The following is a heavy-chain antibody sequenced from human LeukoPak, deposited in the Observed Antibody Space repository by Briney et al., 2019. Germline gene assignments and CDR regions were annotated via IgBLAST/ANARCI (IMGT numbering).Heavy chain of an antibody. CDR2: IGTSSGAI. J-gene: IGHJ4*02. CDR1: GFTFSTYN. Sequence: GGSLRLSCSASGFTFSTYNMNWVRQAPGKGLEWVSFIGTSSGAIYYADSVKGRFTISRDNSKNTLYLQMNSLRAEDTAVYYCAKDQGSSGWTPWGQGTLVTVSS. CDR3: AKDQGSSGWTP. V-gene: IGHV3-48*01. D-gene: IGHD6-19*01.